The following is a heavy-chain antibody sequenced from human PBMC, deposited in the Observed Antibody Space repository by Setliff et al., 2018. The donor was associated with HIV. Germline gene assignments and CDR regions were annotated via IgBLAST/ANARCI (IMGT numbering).Heavy chain of an antibody. Sequence: PGGSLRLSCAASGFSFSDYYMSWIRQAPGKGLECISYISDSDTDIYYADSVRGRFTVSRDNAKNSLYLQMNSLRAEDTALYYCARDPPSIVGATDYYGMDVWGQGTTVTVSS. D-gene: IGHD1-26*01. V-gene: IGHV3-11*01. CDR2: ISDSDTDI. CDR3: ARDPPSIVGATDYYGMDV. CDR1: GFSFSDYY. J-gene: IGHJ6*02.